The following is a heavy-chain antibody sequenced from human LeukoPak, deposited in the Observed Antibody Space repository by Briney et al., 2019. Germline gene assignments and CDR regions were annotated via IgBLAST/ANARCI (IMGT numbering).Heavy chain of an antibody. CDR1: GFMFINTW. J-gene: IGHJ4*02. CDR2: IKSERSGGTA. CDR3: ATYGGYYDSSGSLKFYFNY. Sequence: GGSLRLSCAASGFMFINTWMSWVRQATGKGLEWVGHIKSERSGGTADYAAPVKGRFTISRDDSESTQDLQMNSLKTEDTAVYYCATYGGYYDSSGSLKFYFNYWGQGTLVTVSS. D-gene: IGHD3-22*01. V-gene: IGHV3-15*01.